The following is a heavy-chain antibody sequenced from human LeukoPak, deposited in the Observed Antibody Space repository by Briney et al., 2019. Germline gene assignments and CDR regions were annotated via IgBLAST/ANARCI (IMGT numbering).Heavy chain of an antibody. CDR2: IYSGGST. J-gene: IGHJ3*02. CDR1: GFTVSSNY. Sequence: QAGGSLRLSCAASGFTVSSNYMSWVRQAPGKGLEWVSVIYSGGSTYYADSVKGRFTISRDNSKNTLYLQMNSLRAEDTAVYYCARGKYGTQIVGIWGQGTMVTVSS. D-gene: IGHD1-1*01. V-gene: IGHV3-53*01. CDR3: ARGKYGTQIVGI.